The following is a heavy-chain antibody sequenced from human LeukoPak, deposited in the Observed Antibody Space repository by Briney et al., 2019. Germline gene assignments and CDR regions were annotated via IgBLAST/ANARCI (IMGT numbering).Heavy chain of an antibody. Sequence: PSETLSLTSAVYGGSFSGYYWSWIRQPPGKGLEWIGEINHSGSTNYNPSLKSRVTISVDTSKNQFSLKLSSVTAADTAVYYCAGGYYYYYYMDVWGKGTTVTVSS. J-gene: IGHJ6*03. CDR3: AGGYYYYYYMDV. V-gene: IGHV4-34*01. CDR2: INHSGST. CDR1: GGSFSGYY.